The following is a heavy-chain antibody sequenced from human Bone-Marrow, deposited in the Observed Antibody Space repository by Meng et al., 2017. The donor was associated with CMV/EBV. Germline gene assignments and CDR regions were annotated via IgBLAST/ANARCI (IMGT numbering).Heavy chain of an antibody. V-gene: IGHV1-8*01. Sequence: ASVKVSYKASGYTFTSYDINWVRQATGQGLEWMGWMNPNSGNTGYAQKFQGRVTMTRNTSISTAYMELSSLRSEDTAVYYCARGTGHCSGGSCYSGFDPWGQGTLVTVSS. CDR1: GYTFTSYD. CDR3: ARGTGHCSGGSCYSGFDP. J-gene: IGHJ5*02. CDR2: MNPNSGNT. D-gene: IGHD2-15*01.